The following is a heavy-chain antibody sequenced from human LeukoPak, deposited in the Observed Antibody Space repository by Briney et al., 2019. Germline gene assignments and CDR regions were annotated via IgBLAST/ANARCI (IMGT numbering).Heavy chain of an antibody. D-gene: IGHD3-22*01. Sequence: GGSLRLSCAASGFTFSSYWMHWVRQAPGKGLVWVSRINSDGSSTSYADSVKGRFTISRDNAKNTLYLQMNSLRAEDTAVYYCARPRKRVYYDSKAGFDYWGQGTLVTVSS. V-gene: IGHV3-74*01. CDR1: GFTFSSYW. CDR3: ARPRKRVYYDSKAGFDY. J-gene: IGHJ4*02. CDR2: INSDGSST.